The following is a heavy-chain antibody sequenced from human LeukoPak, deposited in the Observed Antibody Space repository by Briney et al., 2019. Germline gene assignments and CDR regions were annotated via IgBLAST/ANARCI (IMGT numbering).Heavy chain of an antibody. D-gene: IGHD6-13*01. CDR3: ARGPTTYSSSWFYYYYGMDV. Sequence: SETLSLTCAVYGGSFSGYYWSWIRQPPGKGLEWIGEINHSGSTNYNPSLKSRVTTSVDTSKNQFSLKLSSVTAADTAMYYCARGPTTYSSSWFYYYYGMDVWGQGTTVTVSS. CDR1: GGSFSGYY. V-gene: IGHV4-34*01. J-gene: IGHJ6*02. CDR2: INHSGST.